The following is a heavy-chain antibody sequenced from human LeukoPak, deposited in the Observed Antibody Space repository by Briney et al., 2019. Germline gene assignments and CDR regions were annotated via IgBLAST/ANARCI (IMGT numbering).Heavy chain of an antibody. CDR1: GGSVNSGSYY. CDR2: IYYSGST. V-gene: IGHV4-61*01. J-gene: IGHJ4*02. D-gene: IGHD3-16*01. Sequence: KPSETLSLTCTVSGGSVNSGSYYWSWIRQPPGKGLEWIGYIYYSGSTNYNPSLKSRVTISVDTSKNQFSLKLSSVTAADTAVYYCATIMITFGGVRDWGQGTLVTVSS. CDR3: ATIMITFGGVRD.